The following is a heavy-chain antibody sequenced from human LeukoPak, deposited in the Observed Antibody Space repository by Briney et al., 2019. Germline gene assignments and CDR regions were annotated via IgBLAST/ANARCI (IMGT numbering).Heavy chain of an antibody. V-gene: IGHV3-23*01. CDR1: GFTFSSYA. CDR2: ISGSGGST. CDR3: AKPTWNSISYYYYYMDV. J-gene: IGHJ6*03. D-gene: IGHD1-7*01. Sequence: GGSLRLSCAASGFTFSSYAMSWVRQAPGKGLEWVSAISGSGGSTYYADSVKGRFTISRDNSKNTLYLQMYSLRAEDTAVYYCAKPTWNSISYYYYYMDVWGKGTTVTVSS.